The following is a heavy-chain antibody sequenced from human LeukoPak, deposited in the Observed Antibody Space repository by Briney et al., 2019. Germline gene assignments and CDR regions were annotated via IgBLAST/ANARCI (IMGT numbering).Heavy chain of an antibody. J-gene: IGHJ4*02. CDR2: IYYSGST. V-gene: IGHV4-59*01. Sequence: SETLSLTCTVSGGSISSYYWSWIRQPPGKGLEWIGYIYYSGSTNYNPSLKSRVTISVDTSKNQFSLKLSSVTAADTAVYYCARAAWDSSSWLSFDYWGQGTLVTVSS. D-gene: IGHD6-13*01. CDR1: GGSISSYY. CDR3: ARAAWDSSSWLSFDY.